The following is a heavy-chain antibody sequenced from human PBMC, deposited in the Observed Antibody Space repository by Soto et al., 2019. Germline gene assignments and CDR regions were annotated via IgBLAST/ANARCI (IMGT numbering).Heavy chain of an antibody. V-gene: IGHV3-30*02. Sequence: PGGSLRLSCVASGFTFSSNCMHCVHQSPGKRQECAALIWYDRSNTYYAYSVHGRLTICSDNSKNTLYLQMNSLRAEGTAVYYCARDPSGYCSGGSCLYYYYYYGMDGWGQGTTVAAAS. J-gene: IGHJ6*02. CDR2: IWYDRSNT. D-gene: IGHD2-15*01. CDR3: ARDPSGYCSGGSCLYYYYYYGMDG. CDR1: GFTFSSNC.